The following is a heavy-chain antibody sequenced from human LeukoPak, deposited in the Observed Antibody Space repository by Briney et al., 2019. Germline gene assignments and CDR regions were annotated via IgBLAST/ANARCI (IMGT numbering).Heavy chain of an antibody. J-gene: IGHJ6*02. V-gene: IGHV4-34*01. Sequence: SETLSLTCAVYGGSFSGYYWSWIRQPPGKGLEWIGEINHSGSTNYNPSLKSRVTISVDTSKNQFSLKLSSVTAADTAVYYCAGSSWPYYYYGMDVWGQGTTVTVSS. CDR3: AGSSWPYYYYGMDV. CDR1: GGSFSGYY. CDR2: INHSGST. D-gene: IGHD2-2*01.